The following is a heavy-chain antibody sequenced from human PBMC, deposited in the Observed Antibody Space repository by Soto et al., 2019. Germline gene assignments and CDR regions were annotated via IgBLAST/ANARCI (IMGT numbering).Heavy chain of an antibody. D-gene: IGHD2-2*01. CDR1: GFTFSYYL. Sequence: PGGSLRLSCEASGFTFSYYLMSWVRQSPGKGPEWVANIKFDGSEKQYVDSVRGRFTISRDNSRNSLFLQMNSLRAGDTAVYYCVKDGGYCSSSTCYSPRNHYFDSWGQGTLVTVSS. CDR3: VKDGGYCSSSTCYSPRNHYFDS. J-gene: IGHJ4*02. V-gene: IGHV3-7*03. CDR2: IKFDGSEK.